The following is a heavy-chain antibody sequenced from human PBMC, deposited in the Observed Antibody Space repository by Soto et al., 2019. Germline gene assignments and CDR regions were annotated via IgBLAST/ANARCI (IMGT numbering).Heavy chain of an antibody. CDR2: IYYSGST. D-gene: IGHD7-27*01. CDR1: GGSISSYY. V-gene: IGHV4-59*01. Sequence: LSLTCTVSGGSISSYYWSWIRQPPGKGLEWIGYIYYSGSTNYNPSLKSRVTISVDTSKNQFSLKLSSVTAADTAVYYCARENWEYDYWGQGTLVTVSS. CDR3: ARENWEYDY. J-gene: IGHJ4*02.